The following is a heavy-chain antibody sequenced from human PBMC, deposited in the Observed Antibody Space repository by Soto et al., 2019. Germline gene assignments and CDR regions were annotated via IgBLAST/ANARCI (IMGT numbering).Heavy chain of an antibody. Sequence: PSETLSLTCTGAGGSISSYYWSWIRQPPGKGLEWSGYIYYSGSTNYNPSLKSRVTRSVDTSKNQFSLRLSSVTAADTAVYYCARTPCSSTCCNWRMDVWGKGLRVTVSS. CDR2: IYYSGST. J-gene: IGHJ6*04. CDR3: ARTPCSSTCCNWRMDV. D-gene: IGHD2-2*01. CDR1: GGSISSYY. V-gene: IGHV4-59*01.